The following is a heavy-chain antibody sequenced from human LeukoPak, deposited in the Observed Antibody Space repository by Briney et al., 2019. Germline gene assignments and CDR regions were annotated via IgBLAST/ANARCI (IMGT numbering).Heavy chain of an antibody. CDR1: GGSFSGYY. V-gene: IGHV4-34*01. J-gene: IGHJ3*02. CDR3: ARDFVDIVLMVYAYDAFDI. CDR2: INHSGST. D-gene: IGHD2-8*01. Sequence: SETLSLTCAVYGGSFSGYYWSWIRQPPGKGLEWIGEINHSGSTNYNPSLKSRVTISVDTSKNQFSLKLSSVTAADTAVYYCARDFVDIVLMVYAYDAFDIWGQGTMVTVSS.